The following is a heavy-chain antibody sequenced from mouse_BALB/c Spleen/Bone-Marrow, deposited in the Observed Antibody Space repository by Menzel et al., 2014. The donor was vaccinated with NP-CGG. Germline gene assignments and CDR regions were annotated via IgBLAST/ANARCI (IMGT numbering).Heavy chain of an antibody. J-gene: IGHJ4*01. Sequence: DVMLVESGGGLVQPGGSLKLSCAASGFTFSSYGMSWVRQTPDKRLELVATINSNGGSTYYPDSVKGRFTISRDNAKNTLYLQMSSLKSEDTAMYYCARDYYGSSYAMDYWGQGTSVTVSS. CDR1: GFTFSSYG. CDR3: ARDYYGSSYAMDY. CDR2: INSNGGST. D-gene: IGHD1-1*01. V-gene: IGHV5-6-3*01.